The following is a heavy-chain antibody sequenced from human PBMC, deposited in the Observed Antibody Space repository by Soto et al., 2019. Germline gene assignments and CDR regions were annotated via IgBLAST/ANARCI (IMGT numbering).Heavy chain of an antibody. J-gene: IGHJ4*02. CDR1: GFTFSSYA. D-gene: IGHD4-17*01. CDR3: AKESMPEHYGDTLFDH. Sequence: PGGSLRLSCAASGFTFSSYAMSWVRQAPGKGLEWDSAISGSGGSTYYADSVKGRFTIAKDFSKNTLHLQTNSLRAEDTAVYYCAKESMPEHYGDTLFDHWGQGTRVTVSS. CDR2: ISGSGGST. V-gene: IGHV3-23*01.